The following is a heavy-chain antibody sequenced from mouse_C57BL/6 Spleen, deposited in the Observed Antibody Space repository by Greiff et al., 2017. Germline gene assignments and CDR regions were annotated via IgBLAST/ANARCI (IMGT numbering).Heavy chain of an antibody. J-gene: IGHJ3*01. V-gene: IGHV1-15*01. CDR2: IDPETGGT. Sequence: VQLQQSGAELVRPGASVTLSCKASGYTFTDYEMHWVKQTPVHGLEWIGAIDPETGGTAYNQKFKGKAILTADKSSSTAYMELRSLTSEDSAVXYCTRFDYDTWFAYWGQGTLVTVSA. D-gene: IGHD2-4*01. CDR1: GYTFTDYE. CDR3: TRFDYDTWFAY.